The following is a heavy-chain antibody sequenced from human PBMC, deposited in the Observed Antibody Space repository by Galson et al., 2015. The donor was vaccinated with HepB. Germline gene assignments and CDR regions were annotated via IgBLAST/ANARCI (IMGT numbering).Heavy chain of an antibody. CDR1: ELMFSDHD. CDR3: ARRRYYDTSGYYSYGFDI. V-gene: IGHV3-72*01. CDR2: TGNRAKSYST. D-gene: IGHD3-22*01. J-gene: IGHJ3*02. Sequence: SLRLSCAASELMFSDHDMDWVRQAPGKGLEWVGRTGNRAKSYSTEYVASVKGRFTISRDDSKKSVYLQMNSLKMEDTAVYYCARRRYYDTSGYYSYGFDIWGQGTMVTVSS.